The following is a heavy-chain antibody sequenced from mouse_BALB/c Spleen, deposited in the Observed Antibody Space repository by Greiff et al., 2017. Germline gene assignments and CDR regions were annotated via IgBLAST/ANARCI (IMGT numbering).Heavy chain of an antibody. CDR1: GFNIKDTY. CDR2: IDPANGNT. J-gene: IGHJ3*01. D-gene: IGHD2-10*01. CDR3: ARESYYDNLFGY. Sequence: VQLKQSGAELVKPGASVKLSCTASGFNIKDTYMHWVKQRPEQGLEWIGRIDPANGNTKYDPKFQGKATITADTSSNTAYLQLSSLTSEDTAVYYCARESYYDNLFGYWGQGTLVTVSA. V-gene: IGHV14-3*02.